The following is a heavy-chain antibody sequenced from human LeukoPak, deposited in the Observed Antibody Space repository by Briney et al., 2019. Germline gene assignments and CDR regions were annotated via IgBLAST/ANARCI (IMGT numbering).Heavy chain of an antibody. D-gene: IGHD5-18*01. V-gene: IGHV3-30*02. CDR2: IWYDGRDK. CDR1: GFTFSGCG. CDR3: AKDPYSYGSYFDY. J-gene: IGHJ4*02. Sequence: GGSLRLSCAASGFTFSGCGMHWVRQAPGKGLEWVAFIWYDGRDKYYADSVKGQFTISRDNSKNTLYLQMNSLRADNTAVYYCAKDPYSYGSYFDYWGQGTLVTVSS.